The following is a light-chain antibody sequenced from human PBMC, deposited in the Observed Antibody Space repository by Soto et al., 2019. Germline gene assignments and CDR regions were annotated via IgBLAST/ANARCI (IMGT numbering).Light chain of an antibody. CDR2: DVT. CDR1: NSDIGNYND. Sequence: QSALTQPPSASGSPGQSVTISCTGTNSDIGNYNDVSWYQQHPGGAPKLLIYDVTERPSRVPDRFSGSKSGNTASLTVSGLRPEDEAHYYCSSYAGSNSPVVFGGGTKLTVL. J-gene: IGLJ2*01. V-gene: IGLV2-8*01. CDR3: SSYAGSNSPVV.